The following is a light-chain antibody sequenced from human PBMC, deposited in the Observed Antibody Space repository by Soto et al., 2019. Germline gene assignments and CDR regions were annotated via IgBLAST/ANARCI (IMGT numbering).Light chain of an antibody. CDR3: QQYGTSPAIT. Sequence: EIVLTQSPGTLSLSPGERATLSCRASQSVSSSYLAWYQQKPGQAPRLLIYGASGRATGIPDRFSGSGSGTDFTLTISRLEPEDFAVYYCQQYGTSPAITFGGGTKVEIK. CDR2: GAS. V-gene: IGKV3-20*01. CDR1: QSVSSSY. J-gene: IGKJ4*01.